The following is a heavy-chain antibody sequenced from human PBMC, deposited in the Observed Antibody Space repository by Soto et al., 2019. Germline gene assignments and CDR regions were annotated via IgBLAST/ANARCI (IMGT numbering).Heavy chain of an antibody. CDR1: GYTFTTYD. Sequence: QVQLVQSGAEVEKPGASVKVSCKASGYTFTTYDFNWVRQAPGHGLERMGWMNPDTGNTGYAQKFQGRVTMTRDTSISTAFMALSGLTAEDTAVYYCARALAYSSTSRLDLWGQGTLVTVSS. CDR3: ARALAYSSTSRLDL. V-gene: IGHV1-8*01. D-gene: IGHD2-2*01. CDR2: MNPDTGNT. J-gene: IGHJ4*02.